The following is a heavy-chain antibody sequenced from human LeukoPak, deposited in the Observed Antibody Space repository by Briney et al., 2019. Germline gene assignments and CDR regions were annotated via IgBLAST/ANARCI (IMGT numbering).Heavy chain of an antibody. CDR3: TTNGSYEGLADY. D-gene: IGHD2-15*01. J-gene: IGHJ4*02. CDR1: GFTFSKSW. CDR2: IKSNTDGGTT. Sequence: GSLRLSCAASGFTFSKSWMGWVRQAPGKGLEWVGRIKSNTDGGTTDYAAPVKGRFTISRDDSKNTLYIQMNSLKTEDTAVHYCTTNGSYEGLADYWGQGTLVTVSS. V-gene: IGHV3-15*01.